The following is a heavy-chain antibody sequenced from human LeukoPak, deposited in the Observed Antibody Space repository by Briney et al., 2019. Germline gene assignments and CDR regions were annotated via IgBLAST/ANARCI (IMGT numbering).Heavy chain of an antibody. CDR3: ARDGEMATIENYFDY. J-gene: IGHJ4*02. Sequence: SETLSLTCAVYGGSFSGDFWSWIRQSPGKGLEWIGEINHGGSTTYNPSLQSRVTMSVDTSTNQISLKMTSVTAADTAVYYCARDGEMATIENYFDYWGQGTLVTVSS. CDR1: GGSFSGDF. CDR2: INHGGST. V-gene: IGHV4-34*01. D-gene: IGHD5-24*01.